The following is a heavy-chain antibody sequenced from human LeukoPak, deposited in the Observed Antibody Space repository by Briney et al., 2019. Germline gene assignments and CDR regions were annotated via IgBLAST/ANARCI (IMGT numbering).Heavy chain of an antibody. V-gene: IGHV3-74*01. CDR2: INIDGSSG. Sequence: PGGSLRLSCAASGFTFRSYWMHWVRQAPRKWLVWVSRINIDGSSGSYADSVEGRFTISRDNAKNTVYLQMNSLRAEDTAVYYCTREVSGSLYFDYWGQGTLVTVSS. J-gene: IGHJ4*02. D-gene: IGHD1-26*01. CDR1: GFTFRSYW. CDR3: TREVSGSLYFDY.